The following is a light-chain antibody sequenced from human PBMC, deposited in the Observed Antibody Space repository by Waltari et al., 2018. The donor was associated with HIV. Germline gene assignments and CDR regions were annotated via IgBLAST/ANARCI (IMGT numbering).Light chain of an antibody. CDR3: QSYKSAPFT. Sequence: DLQMTQSPSSRSASVGDRVTITCRASQAISNYLAWYHQKPGKVPKVLIYGTSSLQSGVPSRFTGSGSGTEFTLTISSLQPEDVATYYCQSYKSAPFTFGGGTRVEIK. J-gene: IGKJ4*01. V-gene: IGKV1-27*01. CDR1: QAISNY. CDR2: GTS.